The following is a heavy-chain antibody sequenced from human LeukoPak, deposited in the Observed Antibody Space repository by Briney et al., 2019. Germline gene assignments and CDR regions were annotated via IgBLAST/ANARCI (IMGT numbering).Heavy chain of an antibody. CDR1: GGSISSYY. D-gene: IGHD5-18*01. J-gene: IGHJ3*02. V-gene: IGHV4-59*01. CDR3: ARGLGYSYGVAFDI. Sequence: PSETLSLTCTVSGGSISSYYWSWIRQPPGKGLEWIGYIYYSGSTNYNPSLKSRVTISVDTSKNQFSLKLSSVTAADTAVYYCARGLGYSYGVAFDIWGQGTKVTVSS. CDR2: IYYSGST.